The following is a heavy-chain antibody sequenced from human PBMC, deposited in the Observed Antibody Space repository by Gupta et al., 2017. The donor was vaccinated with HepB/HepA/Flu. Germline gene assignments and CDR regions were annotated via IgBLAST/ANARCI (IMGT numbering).Heavy chain of an antibody. D-gene: IGHD2/OR15-2a*01. V-gene: IGHV3-74*01. CDR2: MNQHGSVI. CDR1: GFTVSSYW. CDR3: SRDTFGPYDY. Sequence: EVQLAEPGGGLVQPGGSLRLSCAASGFTVSSYWMHWVRQAPGKGLVWVSRMNQHGSVINYADSVKGRFTISRDNTKNALYLQMNSLRAEDTAIYFCSRDTFGPYDYWGQGTLVTVSS. J-gene: IGHJ4*02.